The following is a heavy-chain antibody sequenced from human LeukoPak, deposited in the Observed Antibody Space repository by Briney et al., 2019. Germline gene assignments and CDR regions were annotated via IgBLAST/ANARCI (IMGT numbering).Heavy chain of an antibody. D-gene: IGHD3-22*01. V-gene: IGHV4-34*01. J-gene: IGHJ3*02. CDR2: INHSGST. CDR3: AKSNGYGLVDI. Sequence: SETLSLTCAVYGDFFSGYYWSWIRQPPGKGPEWIGEINHSGSTNYSPSLKSRVTISLDTSRNQFSLKLTSVTAADTAVYYCAKSNGYGLVDIWGQGTMVTVSS. CDR1: GDFFSGYY.